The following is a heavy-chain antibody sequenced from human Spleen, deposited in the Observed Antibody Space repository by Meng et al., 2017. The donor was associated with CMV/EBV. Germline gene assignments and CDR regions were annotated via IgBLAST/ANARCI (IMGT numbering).Heavy chain of an antibody. V-gene: IGHV4-4*02. D-gene: IGHD6-13*01. Sequence: LSQPCAASGGSVSSSSWWSWGRRPPGKGLEWIGEIYHSGSTNYNPSLKSRVTISVDKSKNQFSLKLSSVTAADTAVYYCADIAAPFGWGQGTLVTVSS. J-gene: IGHJ4*02. CDR3: ADIAAPFG. CDR1: GGSVSSSSW. CDR2: IYHSGST.